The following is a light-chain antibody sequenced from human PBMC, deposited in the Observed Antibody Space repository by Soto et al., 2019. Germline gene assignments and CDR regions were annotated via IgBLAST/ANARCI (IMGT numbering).Light chain of an antibody. CDR2: DVT. CDR1: SSDVGGYDH. CDR3: CSFAGSYSYV. J-gene: IGLJ1*01. Sequence: QSVLTQARSVSGCLGQSVTISCTGTSSDVGGYDHVSWYEQHPGKAPKLMIYDVTKRPSGVPDRFSGSKSGNTASLTISGLRAEDEADYYCCSFAGSYSYVFGIGTKVTV. V-gene: IGLV2-11*01.